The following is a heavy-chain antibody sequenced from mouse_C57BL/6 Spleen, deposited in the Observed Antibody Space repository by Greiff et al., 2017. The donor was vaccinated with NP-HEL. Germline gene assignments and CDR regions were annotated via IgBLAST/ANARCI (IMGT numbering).Heavy chain of an antibody. CDR1: GYTFTSYW. CDR3: ARRGLYYFDY. J-gene: IGHJ2*01. V-gene: IGHV1-69*01. Sequence: QVQLQQPGAELVMPGASVKLSCKASGYTFTSYWMPWVKQRPGQGLEWIGEIDPSDSYTNYNQKFKGKSTLTVDKSSSTAYMQLSSLTSEDSAVYYCARRGLYYFDYWGQGTTLTVSS. CDR2: IDPSDSYT. D-gene: IGHD3-3*01.